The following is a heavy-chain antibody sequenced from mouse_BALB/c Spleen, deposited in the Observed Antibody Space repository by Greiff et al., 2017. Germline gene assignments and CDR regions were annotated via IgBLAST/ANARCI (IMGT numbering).Heavy chain of an antibody. CDR3: ARYSSGYAMDY. V-gene: IGHV1S29*02. J-gene: IGHJ4*01. D-gene: IGHD3-1*01. CDR2: IYPYNGGT. CDR1: GYTFTDYN. Sequence: EVKLMESGPELVKPGASVKISCKASGYTFTDYNMHWVKQSHGKSLEWIGYIYPYNGGTGYNQKFKSKATLTVDNSSSTAYMELRSLTSEDSAVYYCARYSSGYAMDYWGQGTSVTVSS.